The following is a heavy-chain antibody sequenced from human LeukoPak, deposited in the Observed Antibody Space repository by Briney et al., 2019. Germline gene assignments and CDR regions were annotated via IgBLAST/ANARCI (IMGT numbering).Heavy chain of an antibody. V-gene: IGHV3-74*01. Sequence: GGSLRLSCAASGFTFSSYWMHWVRQVPGKGLVWVSRINSDGSSTNYADSVKGRFTISRGNAKNTLYLQMNSLRAEDTAVYYCARLPDRAATVEWAAFDIWGQGTMVTVSS. D-gene: IGHD1-26*01. CDR2: INSDGSST. CDR1: GFTFSSYW. CDR3: ARLPDRAATVEWAAFDI. J-gene: IGHJ3*02.